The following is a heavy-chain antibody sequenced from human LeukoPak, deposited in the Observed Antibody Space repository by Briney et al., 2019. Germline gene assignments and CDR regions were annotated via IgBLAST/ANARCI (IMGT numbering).Heavy chain of an antibody. CDR2: IYYSGST. V-gene: IGHV4-61*01. CDR1: GGSLSSGSYY. J-gene: IGHJ4*02. CDR3: ARGTYYDILTGYFFDY. D-gene: IGHD3-9*01. Sequence: PSETLSLTCTVSGGSLSSGSYYWSWIRQPPGTGLEWIGYIYYSGSTNYNPSLKSRVTISVDTSKNQFSLKLSSVTAADTAVYYCARGTYYDILTGYFFDYWGQGTLVTVSS.